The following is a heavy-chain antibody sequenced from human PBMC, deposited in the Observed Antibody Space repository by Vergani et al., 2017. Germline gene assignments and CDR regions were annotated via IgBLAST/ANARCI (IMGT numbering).Heavy chain of an antibody. D-gene: IGHD3-10*01. CDR2: ISYDGSNK. J-gene: IGHJ6*03. CDR1: GFTFSSYG. Sequence: VQLLESGGSLKQPGGSVRLSCAASGFTFSSYGMHWVRQAPGKGLEWVAVISYDGSNKYYADSVKGRFTISRDNSKNTLYRQMNSLRAEDTAVYYCAKLFESDLDDRTYYYGSGRDFMDVWGKGTTVTVSS. V-gene: IGHV3-30*18. CDR3: AKLFESDLDDRTYYYGSGRDFMDV.